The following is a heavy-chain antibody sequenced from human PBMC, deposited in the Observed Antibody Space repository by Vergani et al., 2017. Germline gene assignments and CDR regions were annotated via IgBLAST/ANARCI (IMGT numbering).Heavy chain of an antibody. D-gene: IGHD2-8*01. CDR1: GGSFSGYY. J-gene: IGHJ6*03. CDR2: INHSGST. Sequence: QVQLQQWGAGLLKPSETLSLTCAVYGGSFSGYYWSWIRQPPGKGLEWIGEINHSGSTNYNPSLKSRVPISVDTSKNQFSLKLSSVTAADTAVYYCARGRGYCTNGVCYSYYYYYYMDVWGKGTTVTVSS. CDR3: ARGRGYCTNGVCYSYYYYYYMDV. V-gene: IGHV4-34*01.